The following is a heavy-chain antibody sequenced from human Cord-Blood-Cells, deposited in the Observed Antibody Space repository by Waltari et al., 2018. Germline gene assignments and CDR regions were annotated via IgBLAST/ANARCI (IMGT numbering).Heavy chain of an antibody. CDR3: ATYLEGYWYFDL. D-gene: IGHD1-1*01. Sequence: QVQLQESGPGLVKPSQTLSLTCTVSGGSISIGSYYWSWIRQPAGKGLEWIGYIYTSGSTNYNPSLKSRVTISVDTSKNQFSLKLSSVTAADTAVYYCATYLEGYWYFDLWGRGTLVTVSS. CDR1: GGSISIGSYY. CDR2: IYTSGST. J-gene: IGHJ2*01. V-gene: IGHV4-61*09.